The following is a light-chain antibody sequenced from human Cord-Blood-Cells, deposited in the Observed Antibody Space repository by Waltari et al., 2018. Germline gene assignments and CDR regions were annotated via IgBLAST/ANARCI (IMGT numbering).Light chain of an antibody. J-gene: IGKJ4*01. CDR3: QQYANPHVT. CDR2: DAS. CDR1: QDISNY. V-gene: IGKV1-33*01. Sequence: EIQMTQSPSSLSASVGDRVTITSQASQDISNYLNWYQQKPGKAPKLLIYDASNLETVVPPGFSGSGSATDLTFTISSLRRGDMAQYSCQQYANPHVTLGGTTKVESK.